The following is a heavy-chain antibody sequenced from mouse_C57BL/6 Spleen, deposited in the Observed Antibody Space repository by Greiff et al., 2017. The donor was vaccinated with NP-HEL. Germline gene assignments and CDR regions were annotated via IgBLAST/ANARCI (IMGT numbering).Heavy chain of an antibody. J-gene: IGHJ2*01. CDR1: GYTFTSYW. V-gene: IGHV1-7*01. CDR3: AREGPTVLDY. Sequence: VQLQQSGAELAKPGASVKLSCKASGYTFTSYWMHWVKQRPGQGLEWIGYINPSSGYTKYNQKFKDKATLIADKSSSTAYMQLSSLTYEDSAVYYCAREGPTVLDYWGQGTTLTVSS. CDR2: INPSSGYT. D-gene: IGHD1-1*01.